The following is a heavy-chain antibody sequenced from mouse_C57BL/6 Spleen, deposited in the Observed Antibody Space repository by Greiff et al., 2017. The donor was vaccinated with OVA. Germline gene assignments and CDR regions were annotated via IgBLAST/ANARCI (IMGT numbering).Heavy chain of an antibody. CDR2: IYPGSGST. D-gene: IGHD2-1*01. CDR1: GYTFTSYW. J-gene: IGHJ1*03. CDR3: AREDYGNSVGYFDV. Sequence: QVQLKQPGAELVKPGASVKMSCKASGYTFTSYWITWVKQRPGQGLEWIGDIYPGSGSTNYNEKFKSKATLTVDTSSSTAYMQLSSLTSEDSAVYYCAREDYGNSVGYFDVWGTGTTVTVSS. V-gene: IGHV1-55*01.